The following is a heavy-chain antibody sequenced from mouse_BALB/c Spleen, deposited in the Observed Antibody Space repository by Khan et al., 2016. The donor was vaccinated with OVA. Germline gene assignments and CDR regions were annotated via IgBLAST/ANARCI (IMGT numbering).Heavy chain of an antibody. Sequence: QIQLVQSGPELKKPGETVKISCKASGYTFTKYGMNWVKQAPGKGLKWMGWINTYTGEPTYADDFKGRFAFSLETSASTAYLQINNLKNEDMATYFCARSKVNGYDERVVDYWGQGTTLTVSS. V-gene: IGHV9-1*02. D-gene: IGHD2-2*01. CDR3: ARSKVNGYDERVVDY. J-gene: IGHJ2*01. CDR1: GYTFTKYG. CDR2: INTYTGEP.